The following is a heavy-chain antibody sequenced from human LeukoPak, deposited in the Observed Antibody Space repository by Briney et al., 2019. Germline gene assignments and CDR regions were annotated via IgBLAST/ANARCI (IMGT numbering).Heavy chain of an antibody. CDR3: ARDRVPGRYYYGMDV. J-gene: IGHJ6*04. V-gene: IGHV1-2*04. CDR2: INPNSGGT. CDR1: GYTFTGYY. D-gene: IGHD2-2*01. Sequence: ASVKVSCKASGYTFTGYYMHWVRQDPGQGLEWMGWINPNSGGTNYAQKFQGWVTMTRDTSISTAYMELSRLRSDDTAVYYCARDRVPGRYYYGMDVWGKGTTVTVSS.